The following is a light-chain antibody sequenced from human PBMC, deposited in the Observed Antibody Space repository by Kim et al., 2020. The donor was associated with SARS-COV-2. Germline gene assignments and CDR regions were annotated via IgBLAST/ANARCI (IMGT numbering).Light chain of an antibody. V-gene: IGLV3-19*01. Sequence: NYYASWYQQKPGQAPVLVIYGKNNRPSGIPDRFSGSSSGNTASLTITGAQAEDESDYYCNSRDSSGNHVFGTGTKVTVL. J-gene: IGLJ1*01. CDR3: NSRDSSGNHV. CDR1: NYY. CDR2: GKN.